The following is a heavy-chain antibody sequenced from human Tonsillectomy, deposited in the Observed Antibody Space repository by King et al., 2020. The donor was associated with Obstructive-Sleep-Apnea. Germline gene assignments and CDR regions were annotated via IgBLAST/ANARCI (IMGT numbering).Heavy chain of an antibody. J-gene: IGHJ4*02. Sequence: VQLVESGGGLVQPGGSLKLSCAASGFTFSGSALHWVRRASGKGLEWVGRIRSKTNSYATAYAASVKGRFTISRDDSKNTAYLQMNSLKTEDTAVYYCTRLEGSWPSDFDYWGQGALVTVSS. CDR3: TRLEGSWPSDFDY. V-gene: IGHV3-73*01. D-gene: IGHD6-13*01. CDR1: GFTFSGSA. CDR2: IRSKTNSYAT.